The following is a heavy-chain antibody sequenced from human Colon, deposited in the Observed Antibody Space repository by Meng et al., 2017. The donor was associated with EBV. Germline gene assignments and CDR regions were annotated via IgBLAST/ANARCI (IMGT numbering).Heavy chain of an antibody. V-gene: IGHV4-4*02. CDR2: LYHYGGT. Sequence: PLPGSGPGLGKPSGTVSLTCAVSGGSSTERKPLSWVRQPPGQGLEWIGELYHYGGTNYNPSLKSRVTISVDKSKNQISLKLTSVTAADTAVYYCARWAFIDSYGFDHWGQGTLVTVSS. CDR1: GGSSTERKP. D-gene: IGHD5-18*01. CDR3: ARWAFIDSYGFDH. J-gene: IGHJ4*02.